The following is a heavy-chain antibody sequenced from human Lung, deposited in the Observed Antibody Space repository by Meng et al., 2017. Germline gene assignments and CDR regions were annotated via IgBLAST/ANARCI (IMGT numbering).Heavy chain of an antibody. CDR3: ARESGYFEY. Sequence: EGELLESGGGLGQPGGSLRLSCAASGFTFRSYWMHWVRQAPGKGLVWVSRIRGDGGSIVYADSVKGRFTISRDNAKNTLFLQMNSLRAEDTAVYYCARESGYFEYWGQGILVTVSS. J-gene: IGHJ4*02. V-gene: IGHV3-74*03. CDR2: IRGDGGSI. CDR1: GFTFRSYW.